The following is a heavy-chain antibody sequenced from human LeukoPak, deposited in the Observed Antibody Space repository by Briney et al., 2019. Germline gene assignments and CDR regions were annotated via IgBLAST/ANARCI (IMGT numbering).Heavy chain of an antibody. D-gene: IGHD4-23*01. V-gene: IGHV3-23*01. CDR2: ISGSGGST. Sequence: GGSLRLSCAASGFTFSSYAMSWVRQAPGKGLEWVSAISGSGGSTYYADSVKGRFTISRDNSKNTLYLQMNSLRAEDTAVYYCAKHDYGGNWVDAFDIWGQGTMVTVPS. J-gene: IGHJ3*02. CDR3: AKHDYGGNWVDAFDI. CDR1: GFTFSSYA.